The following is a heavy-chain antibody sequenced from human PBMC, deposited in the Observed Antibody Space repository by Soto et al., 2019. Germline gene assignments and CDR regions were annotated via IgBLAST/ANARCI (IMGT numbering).Heavy chain of an antibody. V-gene: IGHV3-33*01. CDR3: ARSPMTTATFDY. CDR1: GFTFSSYG. CDR2: IWYDGSNK. Sequence: GGSLRLSCAASGFTFSSYGMHWVRQAPGKGLEWVAVIWYDGSNKYYADSVKGRFTISRDNSKNTLYLQMNSLRAEDTAVYYCARSPMTTATFDYWGQGTLVTVSS. D-gene: IGHD4-4*01. J-gene: IGHJ4*02.